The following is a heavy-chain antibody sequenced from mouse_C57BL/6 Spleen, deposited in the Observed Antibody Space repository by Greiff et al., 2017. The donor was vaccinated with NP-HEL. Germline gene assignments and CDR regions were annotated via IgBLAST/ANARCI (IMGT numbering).Heavy chain of an antibody. V-gene: IGHV14-2*01. D-gene: IGHD1-1*01. CDR3: ARRTTVVEWAMDY. Sequence: EVQLQQSGAELVKPGASVKLSCTASGFNIKDYYMLWVKQRTEQGLEWIGRIDPVDGETKYAPKFQGKATITADTSSNTADLQLSSLTSEDTAVYYCARRTTVVEWAMDYWGQGTSVTVSS. J-gene: IGHJ4*01. CDR2: IDPVDGET. CDR1: GFNIKDYY.